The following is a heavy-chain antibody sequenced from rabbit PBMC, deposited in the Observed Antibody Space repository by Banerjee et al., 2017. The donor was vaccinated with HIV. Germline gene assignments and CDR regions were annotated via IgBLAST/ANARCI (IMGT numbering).Heavy chain of an antibody. V-gene: IGHV1S45*01. CDR3: AREMDGSNHINL. D-gene: IGHD4-2*01. CDR2: ISTGDDNT. CDR1: GFDFSSSYW. J-gene: IGHJ4*01. Sequence: EESGGDLVKPEGSLTLTCTASGFDFSSSYWLYWVRQAPGKGLEWIACISTGDDNTGYATWAKGRFTISKTSSTTVDLKMPSLTAADTATYFCAREMDGSNHINLWGPGTLVTVS.